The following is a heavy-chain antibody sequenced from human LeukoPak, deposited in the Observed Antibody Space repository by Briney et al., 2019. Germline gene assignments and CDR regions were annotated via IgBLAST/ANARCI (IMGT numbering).Heavy chain of an antibody. Sequence: ASVNVSCKASGYTFTSYDINWVRQATGQGLEWMGWMNPNSGNTGYAQKFQGRVTMTRNTSISTAYMELSSLRSEDTAVYYCARGPGYDYVWGSYRFPHDAFDIWGQGTMVTVSS. J-gene: IGHJ3*02. CDR1: GYTFTSYD. V-gene: IGHV1-8*01. CDR3: ARGPGYDYVWGSYRFPHDAFDI. D-gene: IGHD3-16*02. CDR2: MNPNSGNT.